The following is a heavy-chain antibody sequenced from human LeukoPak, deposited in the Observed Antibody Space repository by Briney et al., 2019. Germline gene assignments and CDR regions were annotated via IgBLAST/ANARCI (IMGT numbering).Heavy chain of an antibody. Sequence: SVKVSCKSSGGTVSSYAIIWVRQAPGQGLEWMGRIIPILGIANYAQKFQGRVTITADKSTSTAYMELSSLRSEDTAVYYCARDKELSAPDYYFDYWGQGTLVTVPS. CDR1: GGTVSSYA. J-gene: IGHJ4*02. D-gene: IGHD1-7*01. CDR2: IIPILGIA. CDR3: ARDKELSAPDYYFDY. V-gene: IGHV1-69*04.